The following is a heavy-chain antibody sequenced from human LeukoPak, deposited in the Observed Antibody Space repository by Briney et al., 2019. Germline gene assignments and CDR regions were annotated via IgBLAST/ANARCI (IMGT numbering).Heavy chain of an antibody. V-gene: IGHV3-15*01. J-gene: IGHJ4*02. CDR2: ITSTTDGGTT. Sequence: PGGSLRLSCAVSGFPFSEAWMGWVRQAPGKGLEWVGRITSTTDGGTTDHAAPVRGRFAISRDDSKTTLYLQMNSLKTEDTAVYYCTTYLTTRGQGTLVTVSS. D-gene: IGHD4/OR15-4a*01. CDR1: GFPFSEAW. CDR3: TTYLTT.